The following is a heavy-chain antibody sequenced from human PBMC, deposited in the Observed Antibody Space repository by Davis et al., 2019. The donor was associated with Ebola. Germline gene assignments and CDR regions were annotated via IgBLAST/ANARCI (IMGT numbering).Heavy chain of an antibody. D-gene: IGHD3-10*01. V-gene: IGHV4-59*08. CDR3: ARNRITMVRGVVYYYYGMDV. CDR1: GGSISSYY. J-gene: IGHJ6*02. CDR2: IYYSGST. Sequence: SETLSLTCAVYGGSISSYYWSWIRQPPGKGLEWIGYIYYSGSTNYNPSLKSRVTISVDTSKNQFSLKLSSVTAADTAVYYCARNRITMVRGVVYYYYGMDVWGQGTTVTVSS.